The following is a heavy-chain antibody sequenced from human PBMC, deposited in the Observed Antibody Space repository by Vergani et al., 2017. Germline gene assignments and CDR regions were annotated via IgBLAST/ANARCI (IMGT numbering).Heavy chain of an antibody. CDR3: GRGSDNYN. Sequence: DVQLLQSGGDLVQPGGSLKLSCVASGFTLSTHAMSWVRQTPGKGLEWVSTIKKDGGKSHFAGFVKGRFTISRDNSKNALYLQMNSLRVEDTAVYYCGRGSDNYNWGQGTLVTVSS. D-gene: IGHD5-24*01. CDR2: IKKDGGKS. J-gene: IGHJ4*02. CDR1: GFTLSTHA. V-gene: IGHV3-23*01.